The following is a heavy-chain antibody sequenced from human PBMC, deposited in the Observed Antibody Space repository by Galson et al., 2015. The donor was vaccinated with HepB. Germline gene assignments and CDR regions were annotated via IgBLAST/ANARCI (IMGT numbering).Heavy chain of an antibody. V-gene: IGHV3-48*01. D-gene: IGHD1-20*01. CDR3: ARNNYHGAPPDY. CDR2: ISSGSGIR. Sequence: SLRLSCAASGFTFTTYSMNWVRQAPGKGLEWVSYISSGSGIRNYADSVKGRFTISRDNAKNSLYLRMNSLRAEDTAVYYCARNNYHGAPPDYWGQGTLVTVSS. CDR1: GFTFTTYS. J-gene: IGHJ4*02.